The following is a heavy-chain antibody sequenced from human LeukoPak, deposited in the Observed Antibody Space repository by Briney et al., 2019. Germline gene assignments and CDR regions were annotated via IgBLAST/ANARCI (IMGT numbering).Heavy chain of an antibody. V-gene: IGHV4-61*02. CDR2: IYTSGST. J-gene: IGHJ6*03. D-gene: IGHD4-17*01. Sequence: SETLSLTCTVSGGSISSGGYYWSWIRQPAGKGLEWIGRIYTSGSTNYNPSLKSRVTISVDTSKNQFSLKLSSVTAADTAVYYCARSLRFPYYYYYYMDVWGKGTTVTVSS. CDR3: ARSLRFPYYYYYYMDV. CDR1: GGSISSGGYY.